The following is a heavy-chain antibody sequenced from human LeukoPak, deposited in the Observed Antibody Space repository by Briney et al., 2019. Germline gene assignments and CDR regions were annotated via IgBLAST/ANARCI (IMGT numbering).Heavy chain of an antibody. J-gene: IGHJ4*02. Sequence: GGSLRLSCTASGFTFSSYGMHWVRQAPGKGLEWVALISYDESNKYYADSVKGRFTISRDNSKNTLYLQMNSLRAEDTAVYYCAKDAVYSSSSPVWGQGTLVTVSS. CDR2: ISYDESNK. CDR1: GFTFSSYG. V-gene: IGHV3-30*18. CDR3: AKDAVYSSSSPV. D-gene: IGHD6-6*01.